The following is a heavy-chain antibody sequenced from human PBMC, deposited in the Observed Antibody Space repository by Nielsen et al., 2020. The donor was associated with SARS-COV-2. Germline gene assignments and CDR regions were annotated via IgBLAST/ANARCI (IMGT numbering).Heavy chain of an antibody. CDR2: ISGSGGST. D-gene: IGHD6-13*01. CDR1: GFTFSSYA. V-gene: IGHV3-23*01. CDR3: AKLPVSYSSSWFYFDY. Sequence: GGSLRLSCAASGFTFSSYAMSWVRQAPGKGLEWVSAISGSGGSTYYADSVKGRFTISRDNSKNTLYLQMNSLRAEDTAVYYCAKLPVSYSSSWFYFDYWGQGTLVTVSS. J-gene: IGHJ4*02.